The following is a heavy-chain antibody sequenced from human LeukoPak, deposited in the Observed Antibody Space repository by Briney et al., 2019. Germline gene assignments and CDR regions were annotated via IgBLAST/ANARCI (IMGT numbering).Heavy chain of an antibody. V-gene: IGHV3-21*01. CDR1: GFTFSRHS. J-gene: IGHJ6*03. CDR2: ISSSSSYI. D-gene: IGHD6-19*01. CDR3: ARGVAAVAGTRLYYYYYMDV. Sequence: PGGSLRLSCAASGFTFSRHSINWVRQAPGKGLEWVSSISSSSSYIYYADSVKGRFTISRDNAKNSLYLQMNSLRAEDTAVYYCARGVAAVAGTRLYYYYYMDVWGKGTTVTVSS.